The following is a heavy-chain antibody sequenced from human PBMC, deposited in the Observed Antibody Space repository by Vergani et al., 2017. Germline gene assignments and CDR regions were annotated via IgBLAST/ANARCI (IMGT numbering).Heavy chain of an antibody. V-gene: IGHV5-51*01. J-gene: IGHJ4*02. D-gene: IGHD2-8*02. CDR2: IHPDDSDT. CDR1: GYSFTNYW. Sequence: EVQLVQSGAEVKTPGESLKIPCQISGYSFTNYWIGWVRQMPGKGLEWMGIIHPDDSDTRYSPSFQGQVTISVDKSISTAYLQRSSLRAADSAMYYCARLYGWDSSGIKYCYYCGEGSLDAVSS. CDR3: ARLYGWDSSGIKYCYY.